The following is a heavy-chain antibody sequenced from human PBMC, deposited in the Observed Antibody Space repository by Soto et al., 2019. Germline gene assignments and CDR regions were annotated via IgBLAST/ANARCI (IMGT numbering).Heavy chain of an antibody. CDR1: GFTFSNYW. Sequence: PGGSLRLSCAASGFTFSNYWMHWVRQTPGKGLVWVSHMDSDGSMTTYADSVKGRFTISRDNAKNTLYLQMNRLRAEDTAEYYCARVVRYFDTPYGMDVWGHGTTVTVSS. V-gene: IGHV3-74*01. CDR2: MDSDGSMT. J-gene: IGHJ6*02. CDR3: ARVVRYFDTPYGMDV. D-gene: IGHD3-9*01.